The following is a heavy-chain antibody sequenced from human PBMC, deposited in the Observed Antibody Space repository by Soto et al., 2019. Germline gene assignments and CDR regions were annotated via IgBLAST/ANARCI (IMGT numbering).Heavy chain of an antibody. CDR3: AKVSLGALTFTDYYDYGLDV. Sequence: EVQLLESGGGLVQPGGSLRLSCAASGFTFSTYAMNWVRQAPGKGLEWVSAISGGGGSTYYADSVKGRVTISRDNSKNTLYLQMNSLRAEDTAVYYCAKVSLGALTFTDYYDYGLDVWGQGTTVTVSS. CDR1: GFTFSTYA. CDR2: ISGGGGST. J-gene: IGHJ6*02. D-gene: IGHD1-26*01. V-gene: IGHV3-23*01.